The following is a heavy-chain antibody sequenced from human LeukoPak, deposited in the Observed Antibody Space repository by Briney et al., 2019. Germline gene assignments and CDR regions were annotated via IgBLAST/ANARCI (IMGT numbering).Heavy chain of an antibody. CDR2: IIPIFGTA. CDR3: ARGTVWAADYYYGMDV. CDR1: GGTFSSYA. Sequence: ASVKVSCKASGGTFSSYAISWVRQAPGQGLEWMGGIIPIFGTANYAQKFQGRVTITADESTSTAYMELSSLRSEDTAVYYCARGTVWAADYYYGMDVWGQGTTVTVSS. V-gene: IGHV1-69*01. D-gene: IGHD3-16*01. J-gene: IGHJ6*02.